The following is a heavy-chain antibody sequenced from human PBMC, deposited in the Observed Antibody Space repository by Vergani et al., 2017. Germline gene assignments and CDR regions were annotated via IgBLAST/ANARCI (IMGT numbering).Heavy chain of an antibody. V-gene: IGHV4-39*02. J-gene: IGHJ5*02. CDR2: IYYSGST. CDR3: ARDGVYRTYYEFWSGDIAEQHHPAVDP. D-gene: IGHD3-3*01. CDR1: GGSISSSSYY. Sequence: QLQLQESGPGLVKPSETLSLTCTVSGGSISSSSYYWGWIRQPPGKGLEWIGSIYYSGSTYYNPSLKSRVTISVDTSKNQFSLKVSSVTAADTAVYYCARDGVYRTYYEFWSGDIAEQHHPAVDPWGQGTLVTVSS.